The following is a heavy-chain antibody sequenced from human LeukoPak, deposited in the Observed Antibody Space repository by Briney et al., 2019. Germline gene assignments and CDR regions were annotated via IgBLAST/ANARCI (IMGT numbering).Heavy chain of an antibody. D-gene: IGHD2-2*01. Sequence: TGGSLRLSCAASGFAFSSYSMNWVRQAPGKGLEWVSSISSTSSYIYYADSVKGRFTISRDNAKNSLYLQMNSLRAEDTAVYYCARKYCSTTSCLFDNWGQGTLVTVSS. CDR3: ARKYCSTTSCLFDN. CDR2: ISSTSSYI. V-gene: IGHV3-21*01. J-gene: IGHJ4*02. CDR1: GFAFSSYS.